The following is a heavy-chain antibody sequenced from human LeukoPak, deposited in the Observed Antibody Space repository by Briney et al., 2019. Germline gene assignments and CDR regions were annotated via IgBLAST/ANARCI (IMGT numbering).Heavy chain of an antibody. CDR2: IKQDGSEK. Sequence: GGSLRLSCAASGFTFSSYWMSWVRQAPGKGLEWVANIKQDGSEKYYVDSVKGRFTISRDNAKNSLYLQMNSLRAEDTAVYYCAKIPSGVSSPKDAFDIWGQGTMVTVSS. CDR1: GFTFSSYW. D-gene: IGHD3-10*01. V-gene: IGHV3-7*01. J-gene: IGHJ3*02. CDR3: AKIPSGVSSPKDAFDI.